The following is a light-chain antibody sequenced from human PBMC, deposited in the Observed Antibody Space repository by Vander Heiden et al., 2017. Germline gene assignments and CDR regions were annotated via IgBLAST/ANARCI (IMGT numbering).Light chain of an antibody. CDR2: DVS. CDR1: QVISSW. Sequence: DIQMTQSPSSVSASVRDRVTITCRASQVISSWLAWYQQKPGRAPNLLIYDVSSLQSGVPSRFSGSGSGTNFTLTISSLQPEDFATYFCQEANHFPLTFGGGTKVEIK. CDR3: QEANHFPLT. V-gene: IGKV1-12*01. J-gene: IGKJ4*01.